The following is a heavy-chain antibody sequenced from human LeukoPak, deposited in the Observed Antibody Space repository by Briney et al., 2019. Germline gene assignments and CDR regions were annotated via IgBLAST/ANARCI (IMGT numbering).Heavy chain of an antibody. D-gene: IGHD1-26*01. CDR2: IGGSSGST. V-gene: IGHV3-23*01. J-gene: IGHJ4*02. Sequence: GGSLRLSCAASGFTFSNYAMTWVRQAPGKGLEWVSTIGGSSGSTYYGDSVKGRFTISRDNSKDTLYLQMNSLRAEDTAVYYCAKPSGRCSGWGQGTLVTVSS. CDR1: GFTFSNYA. CDR3: AKPSGRCSG.